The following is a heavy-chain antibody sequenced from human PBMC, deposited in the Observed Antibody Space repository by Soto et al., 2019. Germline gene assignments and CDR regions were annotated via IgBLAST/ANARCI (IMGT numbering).Heavy chain of an antibody. CDR1: GYSFTANA. CDR3: TRGALLYYDSSGHWIHFDY. CDR2: INAGNGKT. J-gene: IGHJ4*02. V-gene: IGHV1-3*01. D-gene: IGHD3-22*01. Sequence: GASVKVSCKASGYSFTANAIHWVRQAPGERLEWVGRINAGNGKTQYSQKFQDRVTITRDTSASIVSMELISLRSEDTAVYYCTRGALLYYDSSGHWIHFDYWGQGTQVTAPQ.